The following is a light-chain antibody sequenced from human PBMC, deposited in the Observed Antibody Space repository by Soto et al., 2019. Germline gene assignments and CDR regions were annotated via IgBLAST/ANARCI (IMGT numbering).Light chain of an antibody. Sequence: EIVMTQSPATLSLSPGERATLSCRASQSVSSNLAWYQQKPGQAPRLLIYGASTRATGIPARFSGSGSGTDFTLTISSLQSEDFVFYYCQQCNSWPRNTFGQGTKLEIK. CDR2: GAS. J-gene: IGKJ2*01. CDR3: QQCNSWPRNT. CDR1: QSVSSN. V-gene: IGKV3-15*01.